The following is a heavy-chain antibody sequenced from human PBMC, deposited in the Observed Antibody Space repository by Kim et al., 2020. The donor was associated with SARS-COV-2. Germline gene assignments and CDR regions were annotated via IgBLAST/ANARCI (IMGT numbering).Heavy chain of an antibody. CDR3: AKAYYYDSSGLHDAFDI. J-gene: IGHJ3*02. CDR1: GGTFSSYA. V-gene: IGHV1-69*04. CDR2: IIPILGIA. D-gene: IGHD3-22*01. Sequence: SVKVSCKASGGTFSSYAISWVRQAPGQGLEWMGRIIPILGIANYAQKFQGRVTITADKSTSTAYMELSSLRSEDTAVYYCAKAYYYDSSGLHDAFDIWGQGTMVTVSS.